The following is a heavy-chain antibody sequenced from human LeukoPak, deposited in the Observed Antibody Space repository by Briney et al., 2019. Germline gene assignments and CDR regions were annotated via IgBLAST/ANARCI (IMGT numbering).Heavy chain of an antibody. J-gene: IGHJ4*02. D-gene: IGHD6-6*01. CDR3: AKGFVEPRPHYFDY. CDR1: GFTFSSYG. V-gene: IGHV3-30*02. CDR2: IRYDGSNK. Sequence: TGGSLRLSCAASGFTFSSYGMHWVRQAPGKGLEWVAFIRYDGSNKYYADSVKGRFTISRDNSKNTLYLQMNSLSVDDTGIYYCAKGFVEPRPHYFDYWGQGTLVTVSS.